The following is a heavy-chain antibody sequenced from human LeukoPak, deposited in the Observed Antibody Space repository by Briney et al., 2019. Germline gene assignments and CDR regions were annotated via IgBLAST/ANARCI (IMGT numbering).Heavy chain of an antibody. D-gene: IGHD6-6*01. CDR1: GFTFSSYW. CDR2: IKQDGSEK. V-gene: IGHV3-7*01. CDR3: AREQYSSSESEFDY. Sequence: SGGSLRLSCAASGFTFSSYWMSWVRQAPGKGREWVANIKQDGSEKYYVDSVKGRFTISRDNAKNSLYLQMNSLRAEDTAVYYCAREQYSSSESEFDYWGQGTLVTVSS. J-gene: IGHJ4*02.